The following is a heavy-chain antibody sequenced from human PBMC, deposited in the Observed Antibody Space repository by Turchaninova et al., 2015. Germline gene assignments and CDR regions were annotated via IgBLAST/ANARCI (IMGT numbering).Heavy chain of an antibody. J-gene: IGHJ3*02. CDR1: GRSIRRGYY. CDR2: IYHSGST. V-gene: IGHV4-38-2*02. D-gene: IGHD3-16*01. Sequence: QVQLQESGPGLVKPSEPLSPACPVAGRSIRRGYYWPWIRQPPGKGLEWIGSIYHSGSTSHNPSLKSRDTISVDTSKNQFSLKLSSVTAADTAVYYCARDLGGQEAFDIWGQGTMVTVSS. CDR3: ARDLGGQEAFDI.